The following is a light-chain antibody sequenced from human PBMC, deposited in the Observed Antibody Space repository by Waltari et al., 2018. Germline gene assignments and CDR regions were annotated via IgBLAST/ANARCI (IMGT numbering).Light chain of an antibody. Sequence: EILLTQSPGTLSLSPGEGATLSCRASQSVGRSLAWYQQKPGQPPRLLIFGPSNRATGIPDRFSGGGSGTDFSLTITRLEPEDVAVYYCQHYVSLPVTFGQGTKVEIK. CDR3: QHYVSLPVT. CDR2: GPS. CDR1: QSVGRS. J-gene: IGKJ1*01. V-gene: IGKV3-20*01.